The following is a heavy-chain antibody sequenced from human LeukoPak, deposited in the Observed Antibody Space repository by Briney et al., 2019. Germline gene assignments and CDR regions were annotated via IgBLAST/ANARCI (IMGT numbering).Heavy chain of an antibody. V-gene: IGHV1-46*01. Sequence: ASVKVSCKASGYTFTSYYMHWVRQAPGQGLEWMGIINPSGGSTSYAQKFQGRVTMTRDMSTSTVYMELSSLRSEDTAVYYCARALPHRRLMDTTMEQHWFDPWGQGTLVTVSS. D-gene: IGHD5-18*01. J-gene: IGHJ5*02. CDR3: ARALPHRRLMDTTMEQHWFDP. CDR2: INPSGGST. CDR1: GYTFTSYY.